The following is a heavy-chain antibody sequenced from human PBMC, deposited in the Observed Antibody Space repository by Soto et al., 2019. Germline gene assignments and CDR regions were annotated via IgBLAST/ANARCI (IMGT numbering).Heavy chain of an antibody. CDR1: GGSFSGYY. J-gene: IGHJ6*02. Sequence: SETLSLTCAVYGGSFSGYYWSWIRQPPGKGLEWIGEINHSGSTNYNPSLKSRVTISVDTSKNQFSLKLSSVTAADTAVYYCARGMVEGYYYYGMDVWGQGTTVTVSS. CDR3: ARGMVEGYYYYGMDV. V-gene: IGHV4-34*01. D-gene: IGHD2-15*01. CDR2: INHSGST.